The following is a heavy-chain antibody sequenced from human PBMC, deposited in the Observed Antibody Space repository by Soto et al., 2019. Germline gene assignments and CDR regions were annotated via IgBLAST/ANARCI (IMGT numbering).Heavy chain of an antibody. J-gene: IGHJ5*02. CDR2: MNPNSGDT. D-gene: IGHD1-1*01. CDR3: AIQSTGFDP. Sequence: ASVKVSCKASGYTFTGYYMHWVRQAPGQGLEWMGWMNPNSGDTSYAQKFQGRVTMTRNTSISTAYMELSSLRSEDTAVYYCAIQSTGFDPWGQGTLVTVSS. CDR1: GYTFTGYY. V-gene: IGHV1-8*02.